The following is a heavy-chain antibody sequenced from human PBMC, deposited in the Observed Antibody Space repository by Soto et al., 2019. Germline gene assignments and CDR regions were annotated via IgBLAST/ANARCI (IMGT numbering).Heavy chain of an antibody. V-gene: IGHV3-11*01. J-gene: IGHJ4*02. CDR1: GFAFSDPY. Sequence: GGVLRLSCAASGFAFSDPYMSWIRQAPGKGLEWISYISSSGSTIYYADSVKGRFTISRDNAKKSLYLQMDSLTADDTAVYYCARGGASVTTPFDYWGQGTQVTVSS. D-gene: IGHD4-17*01. CDR2: ISSSGSTI. CDR3: ARGGASVTTPFDY.